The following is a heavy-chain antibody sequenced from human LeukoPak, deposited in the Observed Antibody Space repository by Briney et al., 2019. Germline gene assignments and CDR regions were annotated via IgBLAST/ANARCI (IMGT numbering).Heavy chain of an antibody. CDR2: INHSGST. D-gene: IGHD6-13*01. Sequence: SETLSLICAVYGGSFSGYYWSWIRQPPGKGLEWNGEINHSGSTNYNPSLKSRVTISVDTSKNQVSLKLSSVTAADTAVYYCARGVAAAGGGEFDYWGQGTLVTVSS. CDR3: ARGVAAAGGGEFDY. CDR1: GGSFSGYY. J-gene: IGHJ4*02. V-gene: IGHV4-34*01.